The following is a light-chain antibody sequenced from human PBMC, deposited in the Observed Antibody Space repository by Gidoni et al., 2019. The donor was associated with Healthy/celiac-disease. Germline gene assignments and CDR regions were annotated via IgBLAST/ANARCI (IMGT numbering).Light chain of an antibody. V-gene: IGKV1-5*03. CDR1: QSISSW. Sequence: TITCRASQSISSWLAWYQQKPGKAPKLLIYKASSLESGVPSRFSGSGSGTKFTLTISSLQPDDFASYYCQQYNSYSYTFXXXTKLEIK. CDR3: QQYNSYSYT. CDR2: KAS. J-gene: IGKJ2*01.